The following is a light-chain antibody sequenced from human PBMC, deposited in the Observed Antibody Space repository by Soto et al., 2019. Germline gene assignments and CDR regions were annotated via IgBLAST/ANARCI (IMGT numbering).Light chain of an antibody. CDR3: QEYGSSPLFT. Sequence: IVLTQSPGTLSLSPGERATLSCRASQSVSSSYLAWYQQKPGQAPRLLIYGASSRATGIPDRFSGSGSGTDFTLTISRLEPEDFAVYYCQEYGSSPLFTFGPGTKVDIK. CDR2: GAS. CDR1: QSVSSSY. V-gene: IGKV3-20*01. J-gene: IGKJ3*01.